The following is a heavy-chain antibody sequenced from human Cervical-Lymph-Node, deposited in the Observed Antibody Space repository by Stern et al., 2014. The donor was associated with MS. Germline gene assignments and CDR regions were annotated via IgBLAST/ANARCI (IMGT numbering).Heavy chain of an antibody. CDR2: IIPILGLP. Sequence: VQLVQSGAEVKKPGSSVNVSCKASGGTFISSYAITWMRQAPGPGLEWMGRIIPILGLPNYAQKFQGRVTFTADTSTSTTYMELSSLTSEDTAVYYCARGVVSNRAAATQHNLFDPWGQGTLVTVSS. CDR1: GGTFISSYA. V-gene: IGHV1-69*09. CDR3: ARGVVSNRAAATQHNLFDP. J-gene: IGHJ5*02. D-gene: IGHD2-15*01.